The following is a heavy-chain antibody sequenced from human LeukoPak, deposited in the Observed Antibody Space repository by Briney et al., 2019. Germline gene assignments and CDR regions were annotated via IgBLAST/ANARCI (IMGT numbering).Heavy chain of an antibody. D-gene: IGHD3-16*01. CDR2: IYYNGST. Sequence: SQTLSLTCTVSGGSVSNSGYYWSWIRQHPGKGLEWIGNIYYNGSTYYNPSLKSRLSISVDTSKNQFSLKLSSVTAADTAVYYCGRSRDSPGGYWGQGTLVTVSS. CDR3: GRSRDSPGGY. V-gene: IGHV4-31*03. J-gene: IGHJ4*02. CDR1: GGSVSNSGYY.